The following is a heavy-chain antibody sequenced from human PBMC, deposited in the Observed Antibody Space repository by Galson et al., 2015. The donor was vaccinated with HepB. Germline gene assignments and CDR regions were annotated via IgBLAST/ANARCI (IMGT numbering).Heavy chain of an antibody. D-gene: IGHD3-22*01. V-gene: IGHV3-7*03. CDR2: IHQDGSEK. J-gene: IGHJ4*02. CDR3: ARGRGVMTVGQYFDY. Sequence: SLRLSCAASGFTFSAYAMSWVRQAPGKGLEWVANIHQDGSEKYYLDSVKGRFPISRDNAKNSVYLQMNSLRAEDTAVYYCARGRGVMTVGQYFDYWGQGTLVTVSS. CDR1: GFTFSAYA.